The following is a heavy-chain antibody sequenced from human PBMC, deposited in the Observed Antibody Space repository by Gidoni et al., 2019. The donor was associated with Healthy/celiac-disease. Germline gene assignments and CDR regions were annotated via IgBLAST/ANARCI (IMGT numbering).Heavy chain of an antibody. CDR3: ARGVGSFWRGDYTYWFDP. J-gene: IGHJ5*02. V-gene: IGHV1-18*01. CDR2: ISAYNGNT. Sequence: QVQLVQSGAEVKQPGASVKVSCKASGYPFTSYGISWVRQAPGQGLEWMGWISAYNGNTNYAQKLQGRVTMTTDTSTSTAYMELRSRRSDDTAVYYCARGVGSFWRGDYTYWFDPGGQGTLVTVSS. D-gene: IGHD3-3*01. CDR1: GYPFTSYG.